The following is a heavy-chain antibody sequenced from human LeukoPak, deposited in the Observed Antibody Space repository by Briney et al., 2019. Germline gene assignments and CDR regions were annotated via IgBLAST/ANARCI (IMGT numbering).Heavy chain of an antibody. D-gene: IGHD2-15*01. CDR2: ISDDGSKK. CDR3: AREKCSGGTCYSTVDY. Sequence: GGSLRLSCAASGFTFSSRAMYWVRQAPGKGLEWVALISDDGSKKYYVDSAGRFTISRDNSKNTVYLQMNSLRVEDTAMYYCAREKCSGGTCYSTVDYWGQGTLVTVSS. V-gene: IGHV3-30-3*01. CDR1: GFTFSSRA. J-gene: IGHJ4*02.